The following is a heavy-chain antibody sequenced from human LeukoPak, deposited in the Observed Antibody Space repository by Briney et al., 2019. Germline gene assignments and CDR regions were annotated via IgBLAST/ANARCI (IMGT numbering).Heavy chain of an antibody. CDR1: GFTFTKNW. Sequence: GGSLRLSCAASGFTFTKNWMTWVRQAPGKGLEWVGFIRTKTYGVTTEYAASVKGRFTISRDDSKSIAYLQMNSLKTDDTAVYYCTRGQYYFDYWGQGTLVTVSS. V-gene: IGHV3-49*04. CDR3: TRGQYYFDY. D-gene: IGHD6-19*01. CDR2: IRTKTYGVTT. J-gene: IGHJ4*02.